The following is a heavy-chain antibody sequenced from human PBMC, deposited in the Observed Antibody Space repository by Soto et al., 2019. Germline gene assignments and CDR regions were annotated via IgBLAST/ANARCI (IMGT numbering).Heavy chain of an antibody. Sequence: LRLSCAASGFTFSSYSMSWVRQAPGKGLEWIGYISYGGSTYYNPSLKSRVTISGDTSQNQFSLKLSSVTAADTAVYYCAREGISAAGTYYWGQGTLVTVSS. D-gene: IGHD6-13*01. J-gene: IGHJ4*02. V-gene: IGHV4-31*02. CDR2: ISYGGST. CDR3: AREGISAAGTYY. CDR1: GFTFSSYS.